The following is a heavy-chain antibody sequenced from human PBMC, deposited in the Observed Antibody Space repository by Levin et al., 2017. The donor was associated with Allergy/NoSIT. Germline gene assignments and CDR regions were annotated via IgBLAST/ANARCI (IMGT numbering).Heavy chain of an antibody. Sequence: PSETLSLTCSVSGDSISRGFYYWSWIRQPAGEGLEWIGRIYVTGSTTYSPSLKSRAIIPLDSPKDQVSLKNNFVTAADTAVYYCARDLESCGGYKPYCYMDVWGKGTTVTVSS. CDR3: ARDLESCGGYKPYCYMDV. J-gene: IGHJ6*03. D-gene: IGHD5-24*01. V-gene: IGHV4-61*02. CDR2: IYVTGST. CDR1: GDSISRGFYY.